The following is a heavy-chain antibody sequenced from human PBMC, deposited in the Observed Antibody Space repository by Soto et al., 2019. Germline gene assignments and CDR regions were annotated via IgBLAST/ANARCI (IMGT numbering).Heavy chain of an antibody. Sequence: PSETLSLTCTVSGGSISSYYWSWIRQPPGKRLEWIGYIYYSGSTNYNPSLKSRVTISVDTSKNQFSLKLSSVTAADTAVYYCARLIRITMIVVVFDYWGQGTLVTVSS. CDR1: GGSISSYY. CDR2: IYYSGST. D-gene: IGHD3-22*01. V-gene: IGHV4-59*08. CDR3: ARLIRITMIVVVFDY. J-gene: IGHJ4*02.